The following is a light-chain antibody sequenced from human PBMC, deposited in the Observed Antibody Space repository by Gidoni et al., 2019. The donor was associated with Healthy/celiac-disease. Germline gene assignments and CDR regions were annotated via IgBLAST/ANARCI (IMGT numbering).Light chain of an antibody. J-gene: IGLJ1*01. CDR1: SSDVGGYNY. CDR2: DVS. Sequence: QSALTQPASVSGSPGQPINISCTGTSSDVGGYNYVSWYQQHPGKAPKLMIYDVSNRPSGVSNRFSGSKSGNTASLTISGLQAEDEADYYCSSYTSSSTRVFGTGTKVTVL. CDR3: SSYTSSSTRV. V-gene: IGLV2-14*03.